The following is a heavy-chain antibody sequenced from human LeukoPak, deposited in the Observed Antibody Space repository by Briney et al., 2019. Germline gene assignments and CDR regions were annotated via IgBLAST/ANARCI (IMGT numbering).Heavy chain of an antibody. J-gene: IGHJ1*01. Sequence: HPGGSLRLSCEASGFPFNTYGMHWVRQAPGKGPEWIAVISRDGSTQFYADSVRGRFTISRDDSQSTLFLQMTNLRPEDTALYYCPTYTQTYEHWGQGTLVPVSS. CDR1: GFPFNTYG. CDR3: PTYTQTYEH. V-gene: IGHV3-30*03. CDR2: ISRDGSTQ. D-gene: IGHD4-11*01.